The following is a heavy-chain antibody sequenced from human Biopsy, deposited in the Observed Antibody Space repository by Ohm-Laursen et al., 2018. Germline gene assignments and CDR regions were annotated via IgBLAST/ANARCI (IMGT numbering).Heavy chain of an antibody. CDR1: GFTFSSHA. Sequence: SLRLSCAASGFTFSSHAMSWVRQAPGKGLEWVSVISGSGGSTHYADSVKGRFTISRDNSKNTLFLQMKSPRAEDTAIYYCGRRPFFDYWSAYYVDHWGQGALVTVSS. J-gene: IGHJ5*02. V-gene: IGHV3-23*01. CDR2: ISGSGGST. D-gene: IGHD3-3*01. CDR3: GRRPFFDYWSAYYVDH.